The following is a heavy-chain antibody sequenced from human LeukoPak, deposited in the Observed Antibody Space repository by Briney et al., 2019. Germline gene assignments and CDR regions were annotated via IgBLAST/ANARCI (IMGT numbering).Heavy chain of an antibody. Sequence: SETLSLTCTVSGGSISSGGYYWSWIRQPPGKGPEWIGYIYHGGSTHYNSSLKSRVTISVDKSKNQFSLNLYSVTAADTAVYYCARVAFYGAIPDDIWGQGTMVTVSS. D-gene: IGHD2-21*01. CDR3: ARVAFYGAIPDDI. CDR2: IYHGGST. J-gene: IGHJ3*02. V-gene: IGHV4-30-2*01. CDR1: GGSISSGGYY.